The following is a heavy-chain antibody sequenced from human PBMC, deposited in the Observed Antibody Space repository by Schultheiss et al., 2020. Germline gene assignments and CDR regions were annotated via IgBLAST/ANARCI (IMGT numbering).Heavy chain of an antibody. CDR3: ARVLPEVYYYYGMDV. Sequence: GGSLRLSCAASGFTFSSYSMNWVRQAPGKGLEWVSSISSSSSYIYYADSVKGRFTISRDNARNSLYLQMHSLSVEDTAIYYCARVLPEVYYYYGMDVWGQGTTVTVSS. CDR2: ISSSSSYI. D-gene: IGHD1-14*01. J-gene: IGHJ6*02. V-gene: IGHV3-21*01. CDR1: GFTFSSYS.